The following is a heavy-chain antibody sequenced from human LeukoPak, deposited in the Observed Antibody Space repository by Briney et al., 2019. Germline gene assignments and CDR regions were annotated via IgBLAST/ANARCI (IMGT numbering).Heavy chain of an antibody. D-gene: IGHD3-3*01. V-gene: IGHV3-30-3*01. J-gene: IGHJ4*02. CDR1: GFTFSSYA. Sequence: GGSLRLSCAASGFTFSSYAMHWVRQAPGKGLEWVAVISYDGSNKYYADSVKGRFTISRDNSKNTLYLQMNSLRAEDTAVYYCAREDFSQYYFDYWGQGILVTVSS. CDR3: AREDFSQYYFDY. CDR2: ISYDGSNK.